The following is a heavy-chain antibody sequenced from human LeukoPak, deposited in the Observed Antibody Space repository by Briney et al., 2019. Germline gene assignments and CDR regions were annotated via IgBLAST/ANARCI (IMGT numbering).Heavy chain of an antibody. J-gene: IGHJ4*02. CDR2: IKDDGRDK. D-gene: IGHD1-1*01. CDR1: GLTFSNYW. Sequence: PGGSLRLSCVVSGLTFSNYWMTWVRQAPGKGLEWVANIKDDGRDKNYVASVKGRFTISRDNAKNSVYLQMNILRPDDTAVYYCARDNYRVFDYWGQGTLVTVSS. CDR3: ARDNYRVFDY. V-gene: IGHV3-7*01.